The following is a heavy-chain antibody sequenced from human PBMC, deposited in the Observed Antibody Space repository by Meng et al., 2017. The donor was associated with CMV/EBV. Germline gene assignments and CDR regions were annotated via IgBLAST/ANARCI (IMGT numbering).Heavy chain of an antibody. Sequence: ASVKVSCKASGYTFTSYYMHWVRQAPGQGLEWMGIINPSGGSTSYAQKFQGRVTMTRDTSTSTVYMELSSLRSEDTAVYYCARDLRVPARPLYYYYGMDVWGQGTTVTVSS. J-gene: IGHJ6*02. V-gene: IGHV1-46*01. CDR2: INPSGGST. CDR3: ARDLRVPARPLYYYYGMDV. CDR1: GYTFTSYY. D-gene: IGHD2-2*01.